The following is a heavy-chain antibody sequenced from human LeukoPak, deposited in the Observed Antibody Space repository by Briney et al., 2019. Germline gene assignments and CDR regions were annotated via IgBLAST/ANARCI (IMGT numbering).Heavy chain of an antibody. D-gene: IGHD3-10*01. J-gene: IGHJ4*02. Sequence: GGSLRLSCAASGFTFSSYWMSWVRQAPGKGLEWVANVKQDGSEKYYVDSVKGRFTISRDNAKNSLYLQMNSLRAEDTAVYYCARNGGFGELSGWGQGTLVTVSS. CDR3: ARNGGFGELSG. CDR1: GFTFSSYW. V-gene: IGHV3-7*01. CDR2: VKQDGSEK.